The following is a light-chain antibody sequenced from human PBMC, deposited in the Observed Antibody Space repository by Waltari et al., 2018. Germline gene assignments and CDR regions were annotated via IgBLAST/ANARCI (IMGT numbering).Light chain of an antibody. CDR1: QSVLYSSNNKNY. CDR3: QQYYAIPRT. J-gene: IGKJ1*01. V-gene: IGKV4-1*01. Sequence: DIVMTQSPDSLAVSLGERATINCKSSQSVLYSSNNKNYLAWYHQRPGQPPKLLIYWASTRESGVPDRFSGSGSGTDFTLTISSLLAEDVAVYYCQQYYAIPRTFGQGTKVEIK. CDR2: WAS.